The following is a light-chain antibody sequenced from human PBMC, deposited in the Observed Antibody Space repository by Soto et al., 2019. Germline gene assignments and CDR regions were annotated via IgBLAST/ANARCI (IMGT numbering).Light chain of an antibody. CDR1: QSVKNNF. CDR3: QQYGSPLT. CDR2: AAS. V-gene: IGKV3-20*01. Sequence: IVLTQSPGTLSLSPGEGATLSCRASQSVKNNFLAWYQQRPGQAPRLLSHAASIRATGIPDRFSGSASGTDFTLIISRLEAEDFAVYYCQQYGSPLTFGGGTKVEIK. J-gene: IGKJ4*01.